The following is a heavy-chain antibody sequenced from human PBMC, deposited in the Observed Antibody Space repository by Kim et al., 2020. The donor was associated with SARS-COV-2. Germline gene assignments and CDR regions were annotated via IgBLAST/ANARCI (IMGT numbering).Heavy chain of an antibody. J-gene: IGHJ4*02. Sequence: VKGRFTISRDNSKNPLYLQMNSLRAEDTAVYYCAKDMRTGYSSSWYYFDYWGQGTLVTVSS. V-gene: IGHV3-30*02. CDR3: AKDMRTGYSSSWYYFDY. D-gene: IGHD6-13*01.